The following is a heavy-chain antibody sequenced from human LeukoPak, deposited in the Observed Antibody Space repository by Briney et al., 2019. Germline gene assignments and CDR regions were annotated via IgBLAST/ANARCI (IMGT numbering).Heavy chain of an antibody. V-gene: IGHV4-59*01. D-gene: IGHD6-6*01. Sequence: SETLSLTCTVSGGSISSYYWSWIRQPPGKGLEWIGYIYYSGSTNYNPSLKSRVTISVDTSKNQFSLKLSSVTAADTALYYCARGGAARPFDYWGQGTLVTVSS. J-gene: IGHJ4*02. CDR1: GGSISSYY. CDR2: IYYSGST. CDR3: ARGGAARPFDY.